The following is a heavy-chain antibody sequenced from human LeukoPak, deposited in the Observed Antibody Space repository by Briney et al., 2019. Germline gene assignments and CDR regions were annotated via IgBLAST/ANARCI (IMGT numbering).Heavy chain of an antibody. J-gene: IGHJ6*02. CDR2: ISYDVSNK. CDR3: AKDWMDIVVVPAAISLTTGYGMDV. V-gene: IGHV3-30*18. CDR1: GFTFSTYD. Sequence: PGRSLRLSCAASGFTFSTYDMHWVRQAPGKGLEWVALISYDVSNKYYADSVKGRFTISRDNSKNTLYLQMNSLRAEDTAVYYCAKDWMDIVVVPAAISLTTGYGMDVWGQGTTVTVSS. D-gene: IGHD2-2*02.